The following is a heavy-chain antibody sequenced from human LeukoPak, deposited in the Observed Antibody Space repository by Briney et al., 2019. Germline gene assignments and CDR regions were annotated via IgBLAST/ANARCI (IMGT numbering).Heavy chain of an antibody. Sequence: AASVKVSCKASGYTFTSYGISWVRQAPGQGREWMGWISAYNGNTNYAQKLQGRVTMTTDTSTSTAYMELRSLRSDDTAVYYCARVGVVVVPAATERIKFNWFDPWGQGTLVTVSS. CDR1: GYTFTSYG. CDR2: ISAYNGNT. V-gene: IGHV1-18*01. J-gene: IGHJ5*02. CDR3: ARVGVVVVPAATERIKFNWFDP. D-gene: IGHD2-2*01.